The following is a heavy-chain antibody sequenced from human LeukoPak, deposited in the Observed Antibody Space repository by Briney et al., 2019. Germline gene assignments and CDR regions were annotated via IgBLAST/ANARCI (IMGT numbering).Heavy chain of an antibody. CDR2: ISSSSSTI. D-gene: IGHD2-2*01. CDR1: GFTFSSYS. CDR3: AREHCSSTSCLYDY. J-gene: IGHJ4*02. V-gene: IGHV3-48*01. Sequence: GGSLRLSCAASGFTFSSYSMNWVRQAPGKGLEWVSYISSSSSTIYYADSVKGRFTISRDKAKNSLYLQMNSLRAEDTAVYYCAREHCSSTSCLYDYWGQGTLVTVSS.